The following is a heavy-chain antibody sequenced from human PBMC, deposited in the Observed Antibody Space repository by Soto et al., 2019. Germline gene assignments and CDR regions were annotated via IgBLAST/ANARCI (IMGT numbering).Heavy chain of an antibody. Sequence: SETLSLTCTVSGGSISSSSYYWGWIRQPPGKGLEWIGSIYYSGSTYYNPSLKSRVTISVDTSKNQFSLKLSSVTAADTAAYYCARLAGDYDFWSGYPPYYYYYMDVWGKGTTVTVSS. J-gene: IGHJ6*03. V-gene: IGHV4-39*01. CDR1: GGSISSSSYY. CDR3: ARLAGDYDFWSGYPPYYYYYMDV. D-gene: IGHD3-3*01. CDR2: IYYSGST.